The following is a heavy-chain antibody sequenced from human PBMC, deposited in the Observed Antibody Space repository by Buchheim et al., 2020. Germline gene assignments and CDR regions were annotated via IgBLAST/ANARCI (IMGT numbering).Heavy chain of an antibody. J-gene: IGHJ6*02. CDR3: SREGGSSWTYYYYYGMDV. D-gene: IGHD6-13*01. Sequence: EVQLVESGGGLVQPGGSLRLSCAASGFTFSSYEMNWVRQAPGKGLEWVSYISSSGSTIYYADSVKGRFTISRDNAKNSLHLQMNSLRAEDTAVYYCSREGGSSWTYYYYYGMDVWGQGTT. CDR1: GFTFSSYE. CDR2: ISSSGSTI. V-gene: IGHV3-48*03.